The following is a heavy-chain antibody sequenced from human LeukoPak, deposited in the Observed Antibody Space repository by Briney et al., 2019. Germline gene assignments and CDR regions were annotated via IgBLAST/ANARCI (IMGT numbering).Heavy chain of an antibody. CDR1: GFTFDDYA. CDR3: AKDSGHSGYDTFDY. J-gene: IGHJ4*02. V-gene: IGHV3-43D*03. Sequence: GGSLRLSCAASGFTFDDYAMHWVRQAPGKGLEWVSLISWDGGSTYYADSVKGRITISRDNSKNSPYLQMNSLRAEDTALYYCAKDSGHSGYDTFDYWGQGTLVTVSS. CDR2: ISWDGGST. D-gene: IGHD5-12*01.